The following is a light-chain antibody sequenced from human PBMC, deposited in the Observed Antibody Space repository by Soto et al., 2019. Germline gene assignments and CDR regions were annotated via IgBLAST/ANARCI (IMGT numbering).Light chain of an antibody. CDR1: QSVSKTY. V-gene: IGKV3-20*01. J-gene: IGKJ1*01. CDR2: GVS. CDR3: QQYGPLPWT. Sequence: EIVLTQSPGTLSLSPGERATLSCRASQSVSKTYLAWYQQKPGQAPTLLMFGVSSRATGIPDRFSGSGSGTDFTLTISRLEPGDFAVYYCQQYGPLPWTFGQGTKVEIK.